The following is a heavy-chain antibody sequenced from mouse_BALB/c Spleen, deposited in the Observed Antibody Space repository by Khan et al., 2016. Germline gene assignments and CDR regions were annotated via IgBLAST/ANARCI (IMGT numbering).Heavy chain of an antibody. CDR2: INPYNDGT. CDR3: ARSHYYGSSHNY. CDR1: GYTFTTYV. V-gene: IGHV1S136*01. J-gene: IGHJ2*01. D-gene: IGHD1-1*01. Sequence: EMQLQESGPELVKPGASVKMSCKASGYTFTTYVMYWVKQKPGQGLEWIGYINPYNDGTKYNEKFKGKATLTSDKSSSTAYMELSNLTSEDSAVYYCARSHYYGSSHNYWGQGTTLTVSS.